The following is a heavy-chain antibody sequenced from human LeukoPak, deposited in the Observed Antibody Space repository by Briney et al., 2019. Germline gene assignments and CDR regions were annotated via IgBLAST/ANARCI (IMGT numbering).Heavy chain of an antibody. Sequence: ASVKVSCKASGGTFSSYAISWVRQAPGQGLEWMGRIIPIPGIANYAQKFQGRVTITADKSTSTAYMELSSLRSEDTAVYYCARDGRSGYSGYFNPWGQGTLVTVSS. V-gene: IGHV1-69*04. CDR3: ARDGRSGYSGYFNP. CDR1: GGTFSSYA. J-gene: IGHJ5*02. CDR2: IIPIPGIA. D-gene: IGHD5-12*01.